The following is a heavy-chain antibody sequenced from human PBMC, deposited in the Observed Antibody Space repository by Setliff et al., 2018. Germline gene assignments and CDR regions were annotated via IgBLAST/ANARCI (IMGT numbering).Heavy chain of an antibody. J-gene: IGHJ4*02. CDR2: INHSGNT. Sequence: SETLSLTCAVSGDSISSGNWWSWVRQPPEKGLEWIGEINHSGNTNYNPSLKSRVTISVDKSTNQFSLKLNSVTAADTAVYYCVRAPGRNIRGDYWGQGALVTVSS. CDR1: GDSISSGNW. V-gene: IGHV4-4*02. CDR3: VRAPGRNIRGDY. D-gene: IGHD3-10*01.